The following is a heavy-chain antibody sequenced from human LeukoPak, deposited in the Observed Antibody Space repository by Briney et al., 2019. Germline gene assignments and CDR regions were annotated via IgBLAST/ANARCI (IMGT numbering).Heavy chain of an antibody. J-gene: IGHJ4*02. CDR3: AKSFGVTIFGVVNENYFDY. V-gene: IGHV3-23*01. CDR2: ISGSGGST. D-gene: IGHD3-3*01. CDR1: GFTFSSYA. Sequence: PGGSLRLSCAASGFTFSSYAMSWVRQAPGKGLEWVSAISGSGGSTYYADSVKGRFTISRDNSKNTLYLQMNSLRAEDTAVYYCAKSFGVTIFGVVNENYFDYWGQGTLVTVSS.